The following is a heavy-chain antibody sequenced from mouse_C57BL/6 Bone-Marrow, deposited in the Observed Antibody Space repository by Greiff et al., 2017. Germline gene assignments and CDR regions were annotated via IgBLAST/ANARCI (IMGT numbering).Heavy chain of an antibody. CDR3: APYSNYFDY. Sequence: QVQLQQSGPELVKPGASVKISCKASGYAFSSSWMNWVKQRPGKGLEWIGRIYPGDGDTNYNGKFKGKATLTADKSSSAAYMQLSSLTSEDSAVYCCAPYSNYFDYWGQGTTLTVSS. V-gene: IGHV1-82*01. CDR2: IYPGDGDT. J-gene: IGHJ2*01. CDR1: GYAFSSSW. D-gene: IGHD2-5*01.